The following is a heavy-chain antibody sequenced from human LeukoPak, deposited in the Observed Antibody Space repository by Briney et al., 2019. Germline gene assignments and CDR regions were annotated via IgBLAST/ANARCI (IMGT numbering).Heavy chain of an antibody. J-gene: IGHJ2*01. D-gene: IGHD3-22*01. V-gene: IGHV3-11*01. Sequence: GGSLRLSCAASGFTFSDYYMSWIRQAPGKGLEWVSYISSSGSTIYYADSVKGRFTISRDNSKNTLYLQMNSLRAEDTAVYYCAKTGYYYDRSDYYYDRSRYFDLWGRGTLVTVSS. CDR2: ISSSGSTI. CDR3: AKTGYYYDRSDYYYDRSRYFDL. CDR1: GFTFSDYY.